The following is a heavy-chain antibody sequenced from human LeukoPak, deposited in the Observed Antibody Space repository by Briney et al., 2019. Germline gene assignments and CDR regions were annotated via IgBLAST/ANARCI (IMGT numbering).Heavy chain of an antibody. D-gene: IGHD3-16*01. CDR1: DYSITSGYY. CDR2: IDHSGST. V-gene: IGHV4-38-2*02. CDR3: SRVGGYARFDY. Sequence: SETLSLTCTVSDYSITSGYYWGWIRQSPGKVLDWIGSIDHSGSTYYNPSFKSRVTISEDASKNQFLMKLNSVTAADTAVYYCSRVGGYARFDYWGQGVLVTVSS. J-gene: IGHJ4*02.